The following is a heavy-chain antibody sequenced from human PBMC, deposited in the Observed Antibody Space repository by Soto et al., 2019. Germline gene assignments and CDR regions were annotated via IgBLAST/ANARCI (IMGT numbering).Heavy chain of an antibody. D-gene: IGHD7-27*01. Sequence: PSETLSLTCTVSGGSISSGGYYWSWIRQHPGKGLEWIGYIYYSGSTYYNPSLKSRVTISVDTSKNQFSLKLSSVTAADTAVYYCARDGLLGGMDVWGQGTTVTVFS. V-gene: IGHV4-31*03. CDR1: GGSISSGGYY. J-gene: IGHJ6*02. CDR2: IYYSGST. CDR3: ARDGLLGGMDV.